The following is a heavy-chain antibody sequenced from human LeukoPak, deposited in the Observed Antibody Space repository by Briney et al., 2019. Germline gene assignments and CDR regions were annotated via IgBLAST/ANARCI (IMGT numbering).Heavy chain of an antibody. V-gene: IGHV3-30*02. J-gene: IGHJ4*02. D-gene: IGHD3-22*01. CDR2: IDDDGINF. CDR3: VRGPARGYYDGSGYDFDY. CDR1: GFTLRNFG. Sequence: GGSLRLSCAASGFTLRNFGMHWVRQAPGKGLEWVTFIDDDGINFYYVNSVKGRFAISRDNSKNTLYLQMSSLESEDTAVYYCVRGPARGYYDGSGYDFDYWGQGTLVTVSS.